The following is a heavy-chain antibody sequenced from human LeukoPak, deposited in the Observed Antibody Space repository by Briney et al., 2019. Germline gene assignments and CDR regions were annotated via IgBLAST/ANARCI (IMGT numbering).Heavy chain of an antibody. CDR2: FDREGGET. J-gene: IGHJ6*04. CDR1: GYTLTELS. D-gene: IGHD3-10*01. V-gene: IGHV1-24*01. CDR3: ASFYGSGSYSYYGMDV. Sequence: ASVKVSCKVSGYTLTELSMHWVRQAPGKGLEWMGGFDREGGETIYAQKFQGRVTMTEDTSTDTAYMELSSLRSEDTAVYYCASFYGSGSYSYYGMDVWGKGTTVTVSS.